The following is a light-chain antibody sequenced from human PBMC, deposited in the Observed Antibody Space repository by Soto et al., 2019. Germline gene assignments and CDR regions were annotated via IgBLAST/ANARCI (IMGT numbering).Light chain of an antibody. CDR2: DVS. Sequence: QSALTQPRSMSGSPGQSVTISCTGTSSDVGGYNYVSWYQQHPGKAPKLVIYDVSKWPSGVPDRFSGSKSGNTASLTISGLQAEDEADYYCCSYAGNSLWVFGGGTKLTVL. CDR3: CSYAGNSLWV. V-gene: IGLV2-11*01. J-gene: IGLJ3*02. CDR1: SSDVGGYNY.